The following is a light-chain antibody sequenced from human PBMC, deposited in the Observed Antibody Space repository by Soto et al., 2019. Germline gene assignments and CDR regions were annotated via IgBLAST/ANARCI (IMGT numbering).Light chain of an antibody. CDR2: DSS. CDR3: QQSFSTLALT. J-gene: IGKJ4*01. CDR1: QSISRY. Sequence: DIQMTQSPSSLSASVGDRVTITCRASQSISRYLNWYQQKPGKAPNLLIYDSSSLHSGVPSRFSGSRSGTEFTLIISSLQPEDFATYYCQQSFSTLALTFGGGTRVEIK. V-gene: IGKV1-39*01.